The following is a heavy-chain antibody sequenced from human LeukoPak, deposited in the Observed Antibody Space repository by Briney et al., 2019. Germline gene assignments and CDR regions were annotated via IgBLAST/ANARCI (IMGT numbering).Heavy chain of an antibody. CDR2: ISYSWTT. CDR3: ARHRHSHHYDY. V-gene: IGHV4-39*01. J-gene: IGHJ4*02. Sequence: KSSETLSLTCSVSGGSISSGSSSDYYWGWVRQPPGNGLEWIGSISYSWTTYYNPSLKSRVTISADTSNNQFSLKLTSVTAADTAVYYCARHRHSHHYDYWGQGTLVTVSS. D-gene: IGHD5-18*01. CDR1: GGSISSGSSSDYY.